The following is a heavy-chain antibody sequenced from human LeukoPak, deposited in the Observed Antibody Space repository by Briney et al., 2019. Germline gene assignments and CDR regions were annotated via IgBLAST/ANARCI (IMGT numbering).Heavy chain of an antibody. V-gene: IGHV3-11*05. CDR3: ARDGPYYDSSGYPEVRFDP. D-gene: IGHD3-22*01. J-gene: IGHJ5*02. CDR1: GFTFSDYY. Sequence: GGSLRLSCAASGFTFSDYYMSWIRQAPGKGLEWVSYISSSSSYTNYADSVKGRFTISRDNAKNSLYLQMNSLRAEGTAVYYCARDGPYYDSSGYPEVRFDPWGQGTLVTVSS. CDR2: ISSSSSYT.